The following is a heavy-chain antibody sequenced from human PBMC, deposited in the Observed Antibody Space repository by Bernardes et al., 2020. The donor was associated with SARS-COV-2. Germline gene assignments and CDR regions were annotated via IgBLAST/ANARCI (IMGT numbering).Heavy chain of an antibody. Sequence: SETLSLTRTVSGGSISSSNYHWGWIRQPPGKGLDWIGSIYYSGSTYYNPSLKGRVTISVDTSKDQLSLKLSSVTAADTAVYYCASRDFWSGYSLDYWGQGTLVTVSS. J-gene: IGHJ4*02. V-gene: IGHV4-39*01. CDR1: GGSISSSNYH. CDR2: IYYSGST. D-gene: IGHD3-3*01. CDR3: ASRDFWSGYSLDY.